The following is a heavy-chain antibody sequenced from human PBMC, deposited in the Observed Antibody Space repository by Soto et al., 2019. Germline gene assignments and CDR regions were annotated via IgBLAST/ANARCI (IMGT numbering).Heavy chain of an antibody. Sequence: QVQLVESGGGLVKPGGSLRLSCAASGFTFSDYYMSWIRQAPGKGLEWVSYISSSGSTIYYADSVKGRFTISRDNAKNSLYLQMNSLRAEDTAVYYCGTASNGYGDYSNYYYYYGMDVWGQGTTVTVSS. J-gene: IGHJ6*02. CDR3: GTASNGYGDYSNYYYYYGMDV. V-gene: IGHV3-11*01. D-gene: IGHD4-17*01. CDR2: ISSSGSTI. CDR1: GFTFSDYY.